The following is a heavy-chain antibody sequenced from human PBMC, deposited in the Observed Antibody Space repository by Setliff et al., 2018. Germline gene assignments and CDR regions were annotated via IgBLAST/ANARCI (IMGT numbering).Heavy chain of an antibody. Sequence: GGSLRLSCAGSGFTFRSYAMSWVRQAPGKGLEWVSTISDSGGSTYYADSVKGRFTISRDSSKNTLYLQMNSLRAEDTAVYYCAKLRYYYDSSGYYYRFDYFYYYMDVWGKGTTVTVSS. D-gene: IGHD3-22*01. CDR3: AKLRYYYDSSGYYYRFDYFYYYMDV. CDR1: GFTFRSYA. J-gene: IGHJ6*03. CDR2: ISDSGGST. V-gene: IGHV3-23*01.